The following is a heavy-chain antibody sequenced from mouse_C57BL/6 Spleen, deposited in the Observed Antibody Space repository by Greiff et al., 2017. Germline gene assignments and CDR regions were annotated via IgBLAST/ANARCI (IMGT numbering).Heavy chain of an antibody. V-gene: IGHV5-17*01. CDR1: GFTFSDYG. CDR3: AREGYDAWFAY. J-gene: IGHJ3*01. Sequence: EVKLVESGGGLVKPGGSLKLSCAASGFTFSDYGMHWVRQAPEKGLEWVAYISSGSSTIYYADTVKGRFTISRDNAKNTLFLQMTSLRSEDTAMYYCAREGYDAWFAYWGQGTLVTVSA. CDR2: ISSGSSTI. D-gene: IGHD2-2*01.